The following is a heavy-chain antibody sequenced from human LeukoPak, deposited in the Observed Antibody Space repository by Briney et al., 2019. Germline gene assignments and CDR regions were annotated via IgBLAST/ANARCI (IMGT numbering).Heavy chain of an antibody. CDR3: ARDVTGAGYWYFDL. V-gene: IGHV3-48*04. Sequence: GGSLRLSCAASGFTFSRYSVNWVRQAPGKGLEWVSYISTGSNTIYYADSVKGRFTISRDNAKNSLYLQMNSLRAEDTAVYYCARDVTGAGYWYFDLWGRGTLVTVSS. CDR2: ISTGSNTI. D-gene: IGHD6-13*01. CDR1: GFTFSRYS. J-gene: IGHJ2*01.